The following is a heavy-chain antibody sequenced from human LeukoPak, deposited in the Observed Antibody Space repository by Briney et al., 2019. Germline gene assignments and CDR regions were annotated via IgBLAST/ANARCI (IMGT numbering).Heavy chain of an antibody. D-gene: IGHD5-12*01. CDR1: GGSISSYY. V-gene: IGHV4-59*01. CDR2: IYYSGST. J-gene: IGHJ4*02. Sequence: SETLSLTCTVSGGSISSYYWSWIRQPPGKGLEWIGYIYYSGSTNYNPSLKSRVTISVDTSKKQFSLRLSSVTAADTAVYYCARVSGYDWESFYDYWGQGTLVTVSS. CDR3: ARVSGYDWESFYDY.